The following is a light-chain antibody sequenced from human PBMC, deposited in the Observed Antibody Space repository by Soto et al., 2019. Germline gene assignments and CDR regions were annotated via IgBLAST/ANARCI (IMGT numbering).Light chain of an antibody. J-gene: IGKJ1*01. CDR1: QSVRTN. CDR2: GAS. V-gene: IGKV3-20*01. Sequence: EIVMTQSPATLSVSPGETVTLSCRASQSVRTNLAWYQHKPGQSPRLLIYGASSRATGIPDRFSGSGSGTDFTLTLSRLEPEDFAVYYCQQYGSSPWTFGQGTKVDIK. CDR3: QQYGSSPWT.